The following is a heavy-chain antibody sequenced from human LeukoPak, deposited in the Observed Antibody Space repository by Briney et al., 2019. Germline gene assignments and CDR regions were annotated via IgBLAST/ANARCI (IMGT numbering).Heavy chain of an antibody. CDR1: GGSISSGSYY. Sequence: SQTLSLTCTVSGGSISSGSYYWSWIRQPAGKGLEWIGRIYTSGSTNYNPSLKSRVTISVDTSKNQFSLKLSSETAADTAVYYCARYSGWYGSDYWGQGTLVTVSS. CDR2: IYTSGST. V-gene: IGHV4-61*02. CDR3: ARYSGWYGSDY. J-gene: IGHJ4*02. D-gene: IGHD6-19*01.